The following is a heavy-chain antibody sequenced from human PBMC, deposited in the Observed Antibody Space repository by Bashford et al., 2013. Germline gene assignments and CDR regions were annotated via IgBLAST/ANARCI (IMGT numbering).Heavy chain of an antibody. CDR2: ISNSGDIK. V-gene: IGHV3-11*01. D-gene: IGHD2-2*01. CDR3: ARENPLSEQYHLLFGSHFGLDV. J-gene: IGHJ6*02. Sequence: WIRQPPGKGLEWVAYISNSGDIKYYADSVEGRFTISRDNANDLLFLQMHSLRVEDSAVYFCARENPLSEQYHLLFGSHFGLDVWGRGTTVTVSS.